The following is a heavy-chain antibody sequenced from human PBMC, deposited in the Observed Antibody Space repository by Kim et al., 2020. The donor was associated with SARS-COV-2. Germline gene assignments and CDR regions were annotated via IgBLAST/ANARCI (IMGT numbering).Heavy chain of an antibody. CDR1: GFTFSSYA. Sequence: GGSLRLSCAASGFTFSSYAMSWVRQAPGKGLEWVSAISGSGGSTYYADSVKGRFTISRDNSKNTLYLQMNSLRAEDTAVYYCAKVSAPDRGYCSGGSCFSFDYWGQGTLVTVSS. V-gene: IGHV3-23*01. D-gene: IGHD2-15*01. CDR2: ISGSGGST. CDR3: AKVSAPDRGYCSGGSCFSFDY. J-gene: IGHJ4*02.